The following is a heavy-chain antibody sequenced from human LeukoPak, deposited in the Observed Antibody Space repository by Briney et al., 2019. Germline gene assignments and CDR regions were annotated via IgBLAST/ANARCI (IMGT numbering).Heavy chain of an antibody. CDR3: ARQVDTSMALPDY. CDR2: ISTYNYNT. CDR1: GYTFTSYG. J-gene: IGHJ4*02. V-gene: IGHV1-18*01. Sequence: ASVKVSCKTSGYTFTSYGVSWVRQAPGQRLEWMGWISTYNYNTNYAQKFRGRVTLTKDTSTSTVYMELRNLRFDDTAIYYCARQVDTSMALPDYWGQGTLATVSS. D-gene: IGHD5-18*01.